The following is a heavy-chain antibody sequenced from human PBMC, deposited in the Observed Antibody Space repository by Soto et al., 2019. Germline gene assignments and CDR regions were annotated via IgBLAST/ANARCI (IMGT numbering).Heavy chain of an antibody. D-gene: IGHD2-2*02. CDR3: ARVPTKYCSSTSCYTGAFDI. V-gene: IGHV3-13*01. J-gene: IGHJ3*02. Sequence: EVQLVESGGGLVQPGGSLRLSCAASGFTFSSYDMHWVRQATGKGLEWVSAIGTAGDTYYPGSVKGRFTISRENAKISLYLQMNSQRAGDTDVYYCARVPTKYCSSTSCYTGAFDIWGQGTMVTVSS. CDR1: GFTFSSYD. CDR2: IGTAGDT.